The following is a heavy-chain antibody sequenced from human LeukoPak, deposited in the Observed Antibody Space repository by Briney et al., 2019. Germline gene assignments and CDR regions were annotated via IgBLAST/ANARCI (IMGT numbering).Heavy chain of an antibody. CDR2: IISGGGIT. Sequence: GGSLRLSCTASGFTFPNYAMSWVRQAPGKGLEWVSSIISGGGITYYADSVEGRFTISRDNSKNTLYLQMNSLRVEDTAVYYCASRGSSGWYQGGFDYWGQGTLVTVSS. V-gene: IGHV3-23*01. D-gene: IGHD6-19*01. CDR1: GFTFPNYA. J-gene: IGHJ4*02. CDR3: ASRGSSGWYQGGFDY.